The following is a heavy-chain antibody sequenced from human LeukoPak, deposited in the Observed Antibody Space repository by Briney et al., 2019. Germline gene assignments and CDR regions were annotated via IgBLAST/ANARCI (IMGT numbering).Heavy chain of an antibody. CDR3: ARGGWKTYYYDSSGIGGFDY. D-gene: IGHD3-22*01. Sequence: PSETLFLTCTVSGGSISSYYWSWIRQPPGKGLEWIGYIYYSGSTNYNPSLKSRVTISVDRSKNQFSLKLSSVTAADTAVYYCARGGWKTYYYDSSGIGGFDYWGQGTLVTVSS. CDR2: IYYSGST. J-gene: IGHJ4*02. CDR1: GGSISSYY. V-gene: IGHV4-59*12.